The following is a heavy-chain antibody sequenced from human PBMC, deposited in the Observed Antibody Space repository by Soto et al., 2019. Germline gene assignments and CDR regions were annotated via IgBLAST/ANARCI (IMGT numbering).Heavy chain of an antibody. Sequence: PSETLSLTCAVYVGSFSGYYWSWIRQPPGKGLEWIGEINHSGSTNYNPSLKSRVTISVDTSKNQFSLKLSSVTAADTAVYYCASCGGSCRNYFDYWGQGTLVTVSS. V-gene: IGHV4-34*01. D-gene: IGHD2-15*01. J-gene: IGHJ4*02. CDR2: INHSGST. CDR3: ASCGGSCRNYFDY. CDR1: VGSFSGYY.